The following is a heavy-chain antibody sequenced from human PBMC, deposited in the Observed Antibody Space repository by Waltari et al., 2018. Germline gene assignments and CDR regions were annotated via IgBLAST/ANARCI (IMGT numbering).Heavy chain of an antibody. V-gene: IGHV4-38-2*01. D-gene: IGHD1-26*01. CDR2: IYHSGST. CDR1: GYSISSGYY. CDR3: ARSLGGSYSGH. J-gene: IGHJ4*02. Sequence: QVQLQESGPGLVKPSETLSLTCAVSGYSISSGYYWGWIRQPPGKGLEWIGSIYHSGSTYYNPSLKSRVTISVDTSKNQFSLKLSSVTAADTAVYYCARSLGGSYSGHWGQGTLVTVSS.